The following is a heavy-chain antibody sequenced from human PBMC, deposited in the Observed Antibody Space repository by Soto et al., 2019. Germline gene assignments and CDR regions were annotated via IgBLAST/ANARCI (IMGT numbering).Heavy chain of an antibody. Sequence: EVQLLESGGGLVQPGGSLRLSCSASGFTFTSYAMSWVRQAPGKGLEWVSGISGSGGDTKSADAVKGRFTISRDNFKNMLYLQMSSLRAEDTAVYYCARHDFWTLYNAGLDSWGQGTLVTVSS. CDR1: GFTFTSYA. CDR3: ARHDFWTLYNAGLDS. J-gene: IGHJ4*02. V-gene: IGHV3-23*01. CDR2: ISGSGGDT. D-gene: IGHD3-3*01.